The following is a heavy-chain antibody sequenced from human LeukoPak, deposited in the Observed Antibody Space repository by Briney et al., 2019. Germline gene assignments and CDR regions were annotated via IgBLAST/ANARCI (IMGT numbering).Heavy chain of an antibody. CDR1: GFTFSNYG. Sequence: PGRSLRLSCAASGFTFSNYGMHWVRQAPGKGLDWVAVISYDGSNKYYADSVKGRFTISRDNSKNTLYLQMNSLRAEDTAVYYCANDIRTSCYRLGCYYYGMDVWGQGTTVTVSS. CDR2: ISYDGSNK. J-gene: IGHJ6*02. V-gene: IGHV3-30*18. D-gene: IGHD2-2*02. CDR3: ANDIRTSCYRLGCYYYGMDV.